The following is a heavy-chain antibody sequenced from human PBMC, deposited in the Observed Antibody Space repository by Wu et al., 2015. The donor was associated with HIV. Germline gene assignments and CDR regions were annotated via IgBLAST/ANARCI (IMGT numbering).Heavy chain of an antibody. CDR2: IIPIFGAP. V-gene: IGHV1-69*05. CDR3: ARSSFAGSSDTWYSFDK. D-gene: IGHD1-14*01. CDR1: GGIFSSSA. Sequence: QVQLVQSGAEMKKPGSSVKVSCKTSGGIFSSSAIAWVRQAPGQGLEWMGVIIPIFGAPQYAQKFQGRVTITTDESTSTAYMNLGSLRSEDTAVYYCARSSFAGSSDTWYSFDKWGQGTLVTVSS. J-gene: IGHJ4*02.